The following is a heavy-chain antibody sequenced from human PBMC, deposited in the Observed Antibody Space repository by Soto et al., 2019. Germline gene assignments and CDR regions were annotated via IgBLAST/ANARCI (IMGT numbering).Heavy chain of an antibody. V-gene: IGHV3-7*05. CDR1: GFTFGDYW. J-gene: IGHJ4*02. CDR3: ASTLPYDRRDYYRHFVS. D-gene: IGHD3-3*01. CDR2: IKEDGSER. Sequence: GGSLRLSCEASGFTFGDYWMNWVRQAPGKGLEWVANIKEDGSERHYVDSVRGRFTISRDNTKNSLFLQMNSLSAEDTAVYYCASTLPYDRRDYYRHFVSWGQGTLVTVSS.